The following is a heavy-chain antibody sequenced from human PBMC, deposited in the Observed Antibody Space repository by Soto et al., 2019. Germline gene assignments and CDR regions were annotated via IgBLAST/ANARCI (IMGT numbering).Heavy chain of an antibody. CDR2: INPNSGDT. J-gene: IGHJ6*03. CDR1: GYTFTGYY. CDR3: ARGILGYCSSTSCYDYYYYYMDV. Sequence: ASVKVSCKASGYTFTGYYMHWVRQAPGQGLEWMGWINPNSGDTNYAQKFQGWVTMTRDTSISTAYMELSSLRSEDTAVYYCARGILGYCSSTSCYDYYYYYMDVWGKGTTVTVSS. V-gene: IGHV1-2*04. D-gene: IGHD2-2*01.